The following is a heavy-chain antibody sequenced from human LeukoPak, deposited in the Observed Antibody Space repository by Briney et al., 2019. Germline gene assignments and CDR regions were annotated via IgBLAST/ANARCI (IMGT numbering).Heavy chain of an antibody. CDR3: ARYGDYVFDL. D-gene: IGHD4-17*01. CDR2: IYYSGST. V-gene: IGHV4-59*02. Sequence: SETLSLTCTVSGGSVSSYYWSWIRQPPGKGLEWIGYIYYSGSTIYNPSLKSRVTISVDTSKNQFSLKLSSVTAADTAVYYCARYGDYVFDLWGQGTLVTVSS. CDR1: GGSVSSYY. J-gene: IGHJ4*02.